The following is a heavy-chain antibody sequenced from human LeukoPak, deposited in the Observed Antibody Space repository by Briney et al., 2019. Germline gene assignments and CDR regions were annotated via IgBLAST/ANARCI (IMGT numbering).Heavy chain of an antibody. CDR2: IIPIFGTA. J-gene: IGHJ6*02. CDR3: AAGYSSGWYSVLYYYYYGMDV. CDR1: GGTFSSYA. Sequence: SVKVSCTASGGTFSSYAVSWVRQAPGQGLEWMGGIIPIFGTANYAQKFQGRVTITADESTSTAYMELSSLRSEDTAVYYCAAGYSSGWYSVLYYYYYGMDVWGQGTTVTVSS. V-gene: IGHV1-69*13. D-gene: IGHD6-19*01.